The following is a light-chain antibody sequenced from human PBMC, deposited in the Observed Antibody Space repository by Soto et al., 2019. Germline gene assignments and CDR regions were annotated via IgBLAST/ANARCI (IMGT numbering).Light chain of an antibody. CDR3: QQYAGSPWT. CDR1: QNVDSNY. J-gene: IGKJ1*01. CDR2: GAS. Sequence: EIGLTQSPGTLSLSPGEEATLSCRASQNVDSNYLAWYQQKPGQTPRLIIYGASNRAPGIPDRFRGSGSGTDFSLTISRLEPEDFAVYYWQQYAGSPWTFGQGTKVEI. V-gene: IGKV3-20*01.